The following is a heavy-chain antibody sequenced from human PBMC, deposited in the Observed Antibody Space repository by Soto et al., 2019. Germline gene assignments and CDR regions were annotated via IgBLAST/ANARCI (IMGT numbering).Heavy chain of an antibody. D-gene: IGHD2-2*01. CDR3: ARAVAVPADFDY. J-gene: IGHJ4*02. Sequence: ASVKVSCKASGYPLPGYAMHWVRQAPGKRLEWMGWINAGNGNTKYSQKFQGRVTITRDTSASTAYMELSSLRSEDTAVYYCARAVAVPADFDYWGQGTLVTVSS. CDR1: GYPLPGYA. V-gene: IGHV1-3*01. CDR2: INAGNGNT.